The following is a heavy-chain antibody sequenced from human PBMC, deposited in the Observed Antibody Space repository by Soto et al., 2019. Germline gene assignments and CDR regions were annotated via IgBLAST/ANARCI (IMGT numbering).Heavy chain of an antibody. V-gene: IGHV4-34*01. CDR1: GVSFSDYY. D-gene: IGHD6-6*01. J-gene: IGHJ4*02. CDR3: ARTSRFDY. Sequence: QILLQQWGAGLLKASETLSLTCAVYGVSFSDYYWSWIRQPPGKGLEWIGEINHSGSTNYNPSLKRRVTISVDTSKNQFSLKLSSVTAADTAVSYCARTSRFDYWGQGTLVTVSS. CDR2: INHSGST.